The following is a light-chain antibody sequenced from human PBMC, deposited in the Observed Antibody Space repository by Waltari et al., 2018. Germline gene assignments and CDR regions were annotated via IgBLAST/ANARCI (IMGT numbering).Light chain of an antibody. V-gene: IGLV1-40*01. CDR3: QSYDRRLSGHFV. Sequence: QSVLTQPPSVSGAPGQRVTISCTGISSNFGVGYAVHWYQQLPGAAPKLLIYGNSNRPSGVPDRFSGSKSGTSASLAITGLQAEDEADYYCQSYDRRLSGHFVFGTGTKVIVL. J-gene: IGLJ1*01. CDR2: GNS. CDR1: SSNFGVGYA.